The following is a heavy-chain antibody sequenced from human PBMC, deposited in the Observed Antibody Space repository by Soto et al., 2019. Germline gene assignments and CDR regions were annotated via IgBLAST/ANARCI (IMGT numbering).Heavy chain of an antibody. CDR2: ISNDGSNE. Sequence: GGSLRLSCAGSGFTFRWFGMNWVRQAPGKGLEWVARISNDGSNEYYVDSVKGRFTISRDNSKNTLYLQMDSLRAEDTAVYYCAKGEVRGIIPSYFDYWRLGTLVTVSS. D-gene: IGHD3-10*01. CDR1: GFTFRWFG. V-gene: IGHV3-30*18. CDR3: AKGEVRGIIPSYFDY. J-gene: IGHJ4*02.